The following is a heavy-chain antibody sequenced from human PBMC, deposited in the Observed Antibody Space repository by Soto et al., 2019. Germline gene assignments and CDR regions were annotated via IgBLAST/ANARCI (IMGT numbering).Heavy chain of an antibody. CDR1: GFTFSSYA. CDR3: AKFKRVVPAAFDY. CDR2: ISGSGGST. D-gene: IGHD2-2*01. Sequence: EVQLLESGGGLVQPGGSLRLSCTASGFTFSSYAMSWVRQAPGKGLEWVSAISGSGGSTYYADSVKGRFTISRDNSKNTLYLQMNSLRAEDTAVYYCAKFKRVVPAAFDYWGQGTLVTVSS. V-gene: IGHV3-23*01. J-gene: IGHJ4*02.